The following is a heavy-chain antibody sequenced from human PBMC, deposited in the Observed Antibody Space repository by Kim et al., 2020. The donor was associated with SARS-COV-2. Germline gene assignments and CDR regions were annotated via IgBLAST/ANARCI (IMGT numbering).Heavy chain of an antibody. V-gene: IGHV3-21*01. J-gene: IGHJ6*02. CDR2: ISSSSSYI. CDR3: ARDKGDGYKKLYVGTDV. D-gene: IGHD5-12*01. CDR1: GFTFSSYS. Sequence: GGSLRLSCAASGFTFSSYSMNWVRQAPGKGLEWVSSISSSSSYIYYADSVKGRFTISRDNAKNSLYLQMNSLRAEDTAVYYCARDKGDGYKKLYVGTDVWGQGTTVTVSS.